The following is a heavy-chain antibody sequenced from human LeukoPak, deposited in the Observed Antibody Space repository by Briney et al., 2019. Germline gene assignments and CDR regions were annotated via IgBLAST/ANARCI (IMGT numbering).Heavy chain of an antibody. CDR2: INPNSGGT. D-gene: IGHD3-10*01. CDR3: ARAGPWFGESSFSY. CDR1: GYTFTGYY. V-gene: IGHV1-2*02. Sequence: GASVKVSCKASGYTFTGYYMHWVRQAPGQGLEWMGWINPNSGGTNYAQKFQGRVTMTRDTSISTAYMELSRLRSDDTAVYYCARAGPWFGESSFSYWGQGTLVTVSS. J-gene: IGHJ4*02.